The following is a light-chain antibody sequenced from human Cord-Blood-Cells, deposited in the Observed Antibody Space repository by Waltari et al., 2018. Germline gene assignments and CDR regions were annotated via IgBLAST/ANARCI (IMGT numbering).Light chain of an antibody. Sequence: QSALTQPASVSGSPGTSITIPCPGTSSDVGGYNYVSWYQQHPGKAPKLMIYDVSNRPSGVSNRFSGSKSGNTASLTISGLQAEDEADYYCSSYTSSSTWVFGGGTKLTVL. CDR2: DVS. CDR1: SSDVGGYNY. J-gene: IGLJ3*02. V-gene: IGLV2-14*01. CDR3: SSYTSSSTWV.